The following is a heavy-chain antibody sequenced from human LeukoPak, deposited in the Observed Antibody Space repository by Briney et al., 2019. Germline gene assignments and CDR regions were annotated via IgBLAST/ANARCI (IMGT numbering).Heavy chain of an antibody. D-gene: IGHD3-22*01. CDR3: ARASFDSSGYYYPDY. CDR2: IYYSGST. V-gene: IGHV4-31*03. CDR1: GGSISSGGYY. J-gene: IGHJ4*02. Sequence: LSETLSLTCTVSGGSISSGGYYWSWIRQHPGKGLEWIGYIYYSGSTYYNPSLKSRVTISVDTSKNQFSLKLSSVTAADTAVYYCARASFDSSGYYYPDYWGQGTLVTVSS.